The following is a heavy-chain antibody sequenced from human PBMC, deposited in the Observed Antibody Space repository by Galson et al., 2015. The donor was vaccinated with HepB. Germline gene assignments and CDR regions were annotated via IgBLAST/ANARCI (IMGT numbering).Heavy chain of an antibody. Sequence: SETLSLTCAVYGGSFSGYYWSWIRQPPGKGLEWIGEINHSGSTNYNPSLKSRVTISVDTSKNQFSLKLSSVTAADTAVYYCARVGPYCSSTSCYLGGTYYYYYYMDVWGKGTTVTVSS. CDR3: ARVGPYCSSTSCYLGGTYYYYYYMDV. D-gene: IGHD2-2*01. V-gene: IGHV4-34*01. J-gene: IGHJ6*03. CDR2: INHSGST. CDR1: GGSFSGYY.